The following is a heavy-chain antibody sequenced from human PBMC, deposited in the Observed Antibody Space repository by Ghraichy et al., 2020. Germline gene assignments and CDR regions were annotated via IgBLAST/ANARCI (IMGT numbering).Heavy chain of an antibody. CDR2: INPSGGST. V-gene: IGHV1-46*01. Sequence: ASVKVSCKASGYTFTSYYMHWVRQAPGQGLEWMGIINPSGGSTSYAQKFQGRVTMTRDTSTSTVYMELSSLRSEDTAVYYCARVGRLGLLPSKFDYWGQGTLVTVSS. CDR1: GYTFTSYY. CDR3: ARVGRLGLLPSKFDY. J-gene: IGHJ4*02. D-gene: IGHD2-21*01.